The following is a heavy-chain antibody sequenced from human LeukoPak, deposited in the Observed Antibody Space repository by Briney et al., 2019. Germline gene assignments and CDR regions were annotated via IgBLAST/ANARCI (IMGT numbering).Heavy chain of an antibody. J-gene: IGHJ4*02. D-gene: IGHD4-11*01. CDR1: GGSISSDY. CDR2: IYTDGST. CDR3: AKSYFDYSTYYSYYFNL. V-gene: IGHV4-4*09. Sequence: PSETLSLTCTVSGGSISSDYWSWIRQPPGRGLEWIGYIYTDGSTNYNPSLKSRVTISVDTSKNQFALKLSSVTAADTAVYCCAKSYFDYSTYYSYYFNLWGQGALVTVSS.